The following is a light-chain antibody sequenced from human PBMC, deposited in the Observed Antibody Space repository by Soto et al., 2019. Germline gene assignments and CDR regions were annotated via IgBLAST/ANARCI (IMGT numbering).Light chain of an antibody. V-gene: IGKV3-11*01. CDR1: QNISNY. CDR3: QQYGNSLSWT. CDR2: DVS. Sequence: ETVLTKSPETLSFSPGLRATLSCMASQNISNYLIWYQQKPGQAPRLLIYDVSNRATGIPARFSGSGSGTDFTLTISRLEPEDFAVYYCQQYGNSLSWTFGQGTKVDIK. J-gene: IGKJ1*01.